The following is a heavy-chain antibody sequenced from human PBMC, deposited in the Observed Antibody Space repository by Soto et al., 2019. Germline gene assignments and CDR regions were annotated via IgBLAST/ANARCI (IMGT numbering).Heavy chain of an antibody. V-gene: IGHV4-31*03. CDR1: GDSVDSGDFH. CDR2: IYYTGRT. CDR3: AGGGSIVVATRRLMDV. Sequence: SETLSLTCSVSGDSVDSGDFHWAWIRQRPGEGLEWIGYIYYTGRTYYNPSLRSRVTMSLDTSKNHFSLTLTYVTAADTAFYYCAGGGSIVVATRRLMDVWGKGTTVTVSS. J-gene: IGHJ6*03. D-gene: IGHD3-22*01.